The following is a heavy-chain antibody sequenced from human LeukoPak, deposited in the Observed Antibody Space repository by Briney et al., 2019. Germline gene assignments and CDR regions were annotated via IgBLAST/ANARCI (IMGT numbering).Heavy chain of an antibody. CDR2: INPNSGGT. V-gene: IGHV1-2*02. CDR3: ARGDDIPTGYCSSTSCSGGYYYYYMDV. J-gene: IGHJ6*03. D-gene: IGHD2-2*01. Sequence: PGASVKVSCKASGYTFTGYYMHWVRQAPGQGLEWMGWINPNSGGTNYAQKFQGRVTMTRDTSISTAYMELSRLRSDDTAVYYCARGDDIPTGYCSSTSCSGGYYYYYMDVWGKGTTVTVSS. CDR1: GYTFTGYY.